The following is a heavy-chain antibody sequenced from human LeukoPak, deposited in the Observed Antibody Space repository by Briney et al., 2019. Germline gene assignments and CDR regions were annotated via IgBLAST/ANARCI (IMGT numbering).Heavy chain of an antibody. D-gene: IGHD2-2*01. Sequence: SETLSLTCAVYGGSFSGYYWSWIRQPPGKGLEWIGEINHSGSTNYNPSLKSRVTISVDTSKNQFSLNLSSVTAADTAVYYCARGRSSTAYDAFDIWGQGTMVTVSS. CDR2: INHSGST. V-gene: IGHV4-34*01. CDR1: GGSFSGYY. J-gene: IGHJ3*02. CDR3: ARGRSSTAYDAFDI.